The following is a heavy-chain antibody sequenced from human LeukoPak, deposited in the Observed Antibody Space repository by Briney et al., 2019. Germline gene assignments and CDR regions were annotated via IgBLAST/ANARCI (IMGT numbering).Heavy chain of an antibody. CDR1: GFTFSSHH. Sequence: PGGSLRLACVACGFTFSSHHMNWVRQTPGKGLESVATIKPDGSEKYYVDSVKGRFTISRDNAKSSLYLQMNSLRAEDTGVYFCARMSSYCDYWGQGTLVTVSS. CDR3: ARMSSYCDY. D-gene: IGHD2-2*01. J-gene: IGHJ4*02. V-gene: IGHV3-7*01. CDR2: IKPDGSEK.